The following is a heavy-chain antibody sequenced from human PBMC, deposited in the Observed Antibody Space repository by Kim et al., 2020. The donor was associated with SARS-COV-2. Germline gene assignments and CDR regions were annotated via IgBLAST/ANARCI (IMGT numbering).Heavy chain of an antibody. J-gene: IGHJ4*02. Sequence: GRSLRLSCAASGFSFSNNWMYWVRQAPGKGLVWVSRIDSDGSITNYADSVKGRFIISRDNGKNTLYLQMKSLRAEDTAVYYCAKVGYDWSIDYWGQGTLVTVSS. CDR2: IDSDGSIT. CDR1: GFSFSNNW. D-gene: IGHD3-9*01. V-gene: IGHV3-74*01. CDR3: AKVGYDWSIDY.